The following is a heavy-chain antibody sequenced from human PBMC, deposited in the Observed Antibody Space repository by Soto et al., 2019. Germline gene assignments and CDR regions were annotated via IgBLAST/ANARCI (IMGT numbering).Heavy chain of an antibody. CDR3: ARRYGSAIDY. V-gene: IGHV4-34*01. Sequence: SETLSLTCAVHGGSFSGYYWDWIRQPPGKGLEWIGEVNHGGTSNYNPSLKSRAIISVDTSKNQFSLKLSSVTAADTAVYYCARRYGSAIDYWGQGTLVTVSS. CDR2: VNHGGTS. D-gene: IGHD1-26*01. J-gene: IGHJ4*02. CDR1: GGSFSGYY.